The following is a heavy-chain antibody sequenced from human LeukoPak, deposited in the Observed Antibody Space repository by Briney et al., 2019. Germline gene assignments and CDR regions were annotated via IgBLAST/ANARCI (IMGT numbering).Heavy chain of an antibody. CDR2: ISGSGGST. D-gene: IGHD3-9*01. Sequence: GGSLRLSCTASGFTFSSYAMSWVRQAPGKGLEWVSAISGSGGSTYYADSVKGRFTISRDNSKNTLYLQMNSLRAEDTAVYYCAKDRNDILTGDFDYWGQGTLVTVSS. J-gene: IGHJ4*02. V-gene: IGHV3-23*01. CDR1: GFTFSSYA. CDR3: AKDRNDILTGDFDY.